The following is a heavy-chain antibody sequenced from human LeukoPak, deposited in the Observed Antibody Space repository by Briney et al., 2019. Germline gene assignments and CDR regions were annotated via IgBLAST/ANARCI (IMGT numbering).Heavy chain of an antibody. CDR1: GGSISSGTYY. J-gene: IGHJ6*03. CDR2: IYYSGST. CDR3: AREGSSSGYYYYYMDV. D-gene: IGHD6-6*01. Sequence: SETLSLTCSVSGGSISSGTYYWGWIRQPPGKGLEWIGSIYYSGSTYYNPSLKSRVTISVDTSKNQFSLKLSSVTAADTAVYYCAREGSSSGYYYYYMDVWGKGTTVTVSS. V-gene: IGHV4-39*07.